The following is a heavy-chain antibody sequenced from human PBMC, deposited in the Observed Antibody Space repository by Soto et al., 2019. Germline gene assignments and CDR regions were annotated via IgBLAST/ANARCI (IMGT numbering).Heavy chain of an antibody. Sequence: SVKVSCKGSGGTFSSYAISWGRQAPGQGLEWMGGIIPIFGTANYAQKFQGRVTITADESTSTAYMELSGLRSEDTAVYYCARYSYGPYYYYGMDVWGQGTTVTVSS. V-gene: IGHV1-69*13. J-gene: IGHJ6*02. CDR1: GGTFSSYA. D-gene: IGHD5-18*01. CDR2: IIPIFGTA. CDR3: ARYSYGPYYYYGMDV.